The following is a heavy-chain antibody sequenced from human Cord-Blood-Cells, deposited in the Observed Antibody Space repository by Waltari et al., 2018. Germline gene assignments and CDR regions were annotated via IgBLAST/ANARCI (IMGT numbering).Heavy chain of an antibody. J-gene: IGHJ4*02. Sequence: EVQLVESGGGLVQPGGSLKLSCAASGFPFSGSAMPWVRQASGKGLEWVGRIRSKANSYATAYAASVKGRFTISRDDSKNTAYLQMNSLKTEDTAVYYCTRHTVAGDYWGQGTLVTVSS. V-gene: IGHV3-73*02. CDR1: GFPFSGSA. CDR2: IRSKANSYAT. CDR3: TRHTVAGDY. D-gene: IGHD6-19*01.